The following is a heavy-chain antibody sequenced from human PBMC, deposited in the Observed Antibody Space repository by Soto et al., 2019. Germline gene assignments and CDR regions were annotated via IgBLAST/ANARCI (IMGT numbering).Heavy chain of an antibody. CDR3: ARDPVRGAVAAHFDY. J-gene: IGHJ4*02. V-gene: IGHV2-70*04. Sequence: GYVPTLVNPPHTLTLTCSFSGLSLTTREITVRWITQPPGKALELLARIDWDDDKFYRTSLKTRLTISKDTSKNQVVLRMTNMDPADTATYYCARDPVRGAVAAHFDYWGQGILVTVS. CDR1: GLSLTTREIT. CDR2: IDWDDDK. D-gene: IGHD6-19*01.